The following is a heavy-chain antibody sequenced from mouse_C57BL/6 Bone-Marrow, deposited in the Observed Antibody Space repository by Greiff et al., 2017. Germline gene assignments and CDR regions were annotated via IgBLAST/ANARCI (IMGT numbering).Heavy chain of an antibody. Sequence: EVKVVESGGGLVKPGGSLKLSCAASGFTFSSYAMSWVRQTPEKRLEWVATISDGGSYTYYPDNVKGRFTISRDNAKNNLYLQMSHLKSEDTAMYYCARDNYYSQEDYYAMGYVGQGTSGTGSS. V-gene: IGHV5-4*01. CDR3: ARDNYYSQEDYYAMGY. CDR1: GFTFSSYA. D-gene: IGHD2-12*01. J-gene: IGHJ4*01. CDR2: ISDGGSYT.